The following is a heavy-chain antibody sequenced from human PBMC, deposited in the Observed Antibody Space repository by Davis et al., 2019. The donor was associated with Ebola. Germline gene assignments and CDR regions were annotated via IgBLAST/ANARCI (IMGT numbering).Heavy chain of an antibody. CDR1: GGSISSYY. CDR3: ARESRGRYYYYGTDV. J-gene: IGHJ6*02. Sequence: SETLSLTCTVSGGSISSYYWSWIRQPPGKGLEWIGEINHSGSTNYNPSLKSRVTISVDTSKNQFSLKLSSVTAADTAVYYCARESRGRYYYYGTDVWGQGTTVTVSS. V-gene: IGHV4-34*01. D-gene: IGHD2-2*01. CDR2: INHSGST.